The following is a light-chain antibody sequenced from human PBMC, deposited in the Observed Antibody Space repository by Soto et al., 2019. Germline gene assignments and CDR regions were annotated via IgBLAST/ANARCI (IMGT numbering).Light chain of an antibody. J-gene: IGLJ2*01. CDR1: SSDIGAYNF. V-gene: IGLV2-14*03. CDR3: TSWITSATMI. Sequence: QSVLTQPASVSGSPGQSITISCTGTSSDIGAYNFVSWYQQHPGKAPKLMLYDVNIRPSGVSNRFSGSKSGNTASLTISGLQAEDEADYYCTSWITSATMIFGGGNKVTVL. CDR2: DVN.